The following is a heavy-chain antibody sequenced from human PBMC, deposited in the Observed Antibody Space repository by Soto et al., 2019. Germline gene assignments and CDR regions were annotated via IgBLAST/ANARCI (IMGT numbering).Heavy chain of an antibody. Sequence: PGGSLRLSCAASGFTFSNHAMSWVRQVPGKGLEWVSGISAGGNLIYYADSVRGRFTMSRDNSKNMLYLQMNSLRAEDTAVYFCAKRQGIGEAAKNFDFWGQGARVTVSS. CDR2: ISAGGNLI. CDR3: AKRQGIGEAAKNFDF. J-gene: IGHJ4*02. V-gene: IGHV3-23*01. D-gene: IGHD6-13*01. CDR1: GFTFSNHA.